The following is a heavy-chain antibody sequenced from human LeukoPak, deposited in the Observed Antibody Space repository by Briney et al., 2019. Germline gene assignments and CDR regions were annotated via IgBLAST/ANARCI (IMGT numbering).Heavy chain of an antibody. J-gene: IGHJ4*02. CDR1: GFTVSSNY. Sequence: GGSLRLSCAASGFTVSSNYMSWVRQAPGKGLEWVSVIYSGGSTYCADSVKGRFTISRDNSKNTLYLQMNSLRAEDTAVYYCARADYPRIDYWGQGTLVTVSS. D-gene: IGHD4-11*01. CDR2: IYSGGST. V-gene: IGHV3-66*01. CDR3: ARADYPRIDY.